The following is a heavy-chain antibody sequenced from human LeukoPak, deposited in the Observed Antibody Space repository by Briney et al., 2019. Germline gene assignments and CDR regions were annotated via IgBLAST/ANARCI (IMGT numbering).Heavy chain of an antibody. J-gene: IGHJ1*01. CDR2: IYYSGST. CDR3: ATNGWYCLDH. V-gene: IGHV4-39*02. Sequence: SETLSLTCTVSGGSISSSSYYWGWIRQPPGKGLEWIGSIYYSGSTYYNPSLKSRVTISVGKSNNHFSLRLTSVTAADTAVYYCATNGWYCLDHWGQGALVTVSS. D-gene: IGHD6-19*01. CDR1: GGSISSSSYY.